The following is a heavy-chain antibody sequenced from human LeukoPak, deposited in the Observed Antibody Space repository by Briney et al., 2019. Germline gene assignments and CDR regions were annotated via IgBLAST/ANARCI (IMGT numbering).Heavy chain of an antibody. CDR2: IIPIFGTA. D-gene: IGHD6-19*01. CDR1: GGTFSSYA. V-gene: IGHV1-69*06. CDR3: ATALGWGLSFDY. J-gene: IGHJ4*02. Sequence: SVKVSCKASGGTFSSYAISWVRQAPGQGLEWMGGIIPIFGTANYAQKFQGRVTMTEDTSTDTAYMELSSLRSEDTAVYYCATALGWGLSFDYWGQGTLVTVSS.